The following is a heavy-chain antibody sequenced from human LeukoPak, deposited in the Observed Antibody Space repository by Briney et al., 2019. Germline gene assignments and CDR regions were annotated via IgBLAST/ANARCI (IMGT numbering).Heavy chain of an antibody. V-gene: IGHV1-46*01. J-gene: IGHJ5*02. CDR2: INPIDGSS. Sequence: GDSVKVSCKASGYPFISYYMHWVRQAPGQGLEWMGVINPIDGSSSYAHKFQGRVTMTRDTSTSTVYMELSSLRSEDAAVYYCARVFFRTASPLDPWGQGTLVTVSS. CDR1: GYPFISYY. D-gene: IGHD1-1*01. CDR3: ARVFFRTASPLDP.